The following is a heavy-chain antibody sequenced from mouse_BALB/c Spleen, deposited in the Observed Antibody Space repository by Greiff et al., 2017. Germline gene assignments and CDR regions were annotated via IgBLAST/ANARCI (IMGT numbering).Heavy chain of an antibody. J-gene: IGHJ2*01. Sequence: QVQLKQSGAELARPGASVKLSCKASGYTFTSYWMQWVKQRPGQGLEWIGAIYPGDGDTRYTQKFKGKATLTADKSSSTAYMQLSSLASEDSAVYYCARHGSSSDYWGQGTTLTVSS. V-gene: IGHV1-87*01. CDR2: IYPGDGDT. D-gene: IGHD1-1*01. CDR3: ARHGSSSDY. CDR1: GYTFTSYW.